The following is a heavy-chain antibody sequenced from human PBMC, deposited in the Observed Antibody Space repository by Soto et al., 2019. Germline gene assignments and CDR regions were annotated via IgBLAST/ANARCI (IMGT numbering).Heavy chain of an antibody. CDR2: ISWDGGST. Sequence: GGSLRLSCAASGFTFDDYAMHWVRQAPGKGLEWVSLISWDGGSTYYADSVKGRFTISRDNSKNSLYLQMNSLRAEDTALYYCAKDKLRFNYYGMDVWGQGTTVTVS. CDR1: GFTFDDYA. D-gene: IGHD3-3*01. CDR3: AKDKLRFNYYGMDV. J-gene: IGHJ6*02. V-gene: IGHV3-43D*03.